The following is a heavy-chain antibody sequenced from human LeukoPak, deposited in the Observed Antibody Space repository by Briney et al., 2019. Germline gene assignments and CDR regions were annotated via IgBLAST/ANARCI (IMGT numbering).Heavy chain of an antibody. Sequence: GASVKVSCKASGYTFTSYYMHWVRQAPGQGLEWMGIINPSGGSTSYAQKFQGRVTMTRDTSTSTAYMELRSLTSDDTAVYYCARDTPPYCSGGSCHYYYGMDVWGQGTTVTVSS. CDR2: INPSGGST. J-gene: IGHJ6*02. CDR1: GYTFTSYY. D-gene: IGHD2-15*01. CDR3: ARDTPPYCSGGSCHYYYGMDV. V-gene: IGHV1-46*01.